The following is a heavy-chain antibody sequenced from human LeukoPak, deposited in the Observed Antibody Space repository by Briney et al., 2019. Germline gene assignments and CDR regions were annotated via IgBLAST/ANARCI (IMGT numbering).Heavy chain of an antibody. CDR1: GGSISSGDHY. D-gene: IGHD2-2*02. CDR3: ARVYVVPAAISSFDY. V-gene: IGHV4-30-4*08. CDR2: IYYSGST. J-gene: IGHJ4*02. Sequence: PSETLSLTCTVSGGSISSGDHYWSWIRQPPGKGLEWIGYIYYSGSTYYNPSLKSRVTISVDTSKNQFSLKLSSVTAADTAVYYCARVYVVPAAISSFDYWGQGTLVTVSS.